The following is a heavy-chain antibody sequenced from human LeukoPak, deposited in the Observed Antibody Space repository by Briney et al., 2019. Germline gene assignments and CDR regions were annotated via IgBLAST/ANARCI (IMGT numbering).Heavy chain of an antibody. V-gene: IGHV3-30*18. J-gene: IGHJ4*02. Sequence: GGSLRLSCAVSGFIFSNHGMHWVRQAPGKGLVWLSVISYDGRKNYYADSVKGRFTISRDNSKDTLYLQMNSLRAEDTALYYCAKENTNAMDYFDYWGQGTLVTVSS. D-gene: IGHD1/OR15-1a*01. CDR3: AKENTNAMDYFDY. CDR1: GFIFSNHG. CDR2: ISYDGRKN.